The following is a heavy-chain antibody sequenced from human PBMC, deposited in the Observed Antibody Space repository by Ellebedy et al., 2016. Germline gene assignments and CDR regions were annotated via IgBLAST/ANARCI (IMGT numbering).Heavy chain of an antibody. J-gene: IGHJ4*02. CDR1: GFTFSTYW. CDR2: MNQDGSEK. V-gene: IGHV3-7*01. D-gene: IGHD5-12*01. Sequence: GGSLRLXCVASGFTFSTYWMNWVRQAPGKGLEWVANMNQDGSEKYYVDSVKGRFTISRDFAKNALFLQMDSLTVEDTAVYFCARRRGYRGYDLWDNWGQGTLVTVSS. CDR3: ARRRGYRGYDLWDN.